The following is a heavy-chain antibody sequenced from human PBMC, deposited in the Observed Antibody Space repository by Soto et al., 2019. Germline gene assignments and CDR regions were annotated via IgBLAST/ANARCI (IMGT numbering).Heavy chain of an antibody. D-gene: IGHD2-8*02. J-gene: IGHJ4*02. CDR1: GASIAGSSY. V-gene: IGHV4-4*07. CDR2: FSLSGTT. Sequence: PSETLSLTCSVSGASIAGSSYWSWIRQPAGKGLEWIGRFSLSGTTNYSPSLRSRVTMSADVSKNQFSLRLTSVTAADTALYYCARGMTPPGAPAWYYFDSWGQGTLVTVSS. CDR3: ARGMTPPGAPAWYYFDS.